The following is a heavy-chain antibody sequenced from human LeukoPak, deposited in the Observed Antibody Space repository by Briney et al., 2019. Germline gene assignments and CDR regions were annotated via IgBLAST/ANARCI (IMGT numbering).Heavy chain of an antibody. V-gene: IGHV3-21*01. Sequence: GGSLRLSCAASGFTFSSYSMNWVRQAPGKGLEWVSSISSSSSYIYYADSVKGRFTISRDNAKNSLYLQMNSLRAEDTAVYYCARSGELLGAFDIWGQGTMVTVSS. CDR1: GFTFSSYS. CDR2: ISSSSSYI. J-gene: IGHJ3*02. CDR3: ARSGELLGAFDI. D-gene: IGHD1-26*01.